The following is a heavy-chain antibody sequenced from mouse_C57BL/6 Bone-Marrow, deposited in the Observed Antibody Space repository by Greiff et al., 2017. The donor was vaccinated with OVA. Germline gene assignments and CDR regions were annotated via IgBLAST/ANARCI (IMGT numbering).Heavy chain of an antibody. CDR3: ARNPYPGTWLAY. V-gene: IGHV2-2*01. CDR2: IWRGGST. CDR1: GFSLTSYG. Sequence: VQLKESGPGLVQPSQSLSITCTASGFSLTSYGVHWVRQSPGKGLEWLGVIWRGGSTAYNAAFIPRLSISKDNPKSQVIFKMNSLQADDTAIYYCARNPYPGTWLAYWGQGTLVTVSA. D-gene: IGHD4-1*01. J-gene: IGHJ3*01.